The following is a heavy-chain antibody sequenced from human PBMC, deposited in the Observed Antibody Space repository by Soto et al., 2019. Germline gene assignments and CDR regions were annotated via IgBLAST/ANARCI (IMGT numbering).Heavy chain of an antibody. CDR3: ARGRVAGYGMDV. V-gene: IGHV1-3*01. Sequence: QVQLVQSGAEVKKPGASVKVSCKASGYTFTSYAMHWVRQAPGQRLEWMGWINAGNGNTKYSQKFQGRVTITRDTSASTAYMELSSLRSEDTAVYYCARGRVAGYGMDVWGQGTTVTVSS. J-gene: IGHJ6*02. D-gene: IGHD6-19*01. CDR1: GYTFTSYA. CDR2: INAGNGNT.